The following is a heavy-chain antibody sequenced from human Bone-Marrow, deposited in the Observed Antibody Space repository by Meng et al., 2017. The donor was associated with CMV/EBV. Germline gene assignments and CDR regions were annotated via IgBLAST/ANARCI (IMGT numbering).Heavy chain of an antibody. CDR1: GGSFSGYY. CDR2: INHSGST. V-gene: IGHV4-34*01. CDR3: ARDLTVGIQLWLGYGMDV. D-gene: IGHD5-18*01. J-gene: IGHJ6*02. Sequence: SETLSLTCAVYGGSFSGYYWSWIRQPPGKGLEWIGEINHSGSTNYNPSLKSRVTISVDTSKNQFSLKLSSVTAADTAVYYCARDLTVGIQLWLGYGMDVWGQGTTVTVSS.